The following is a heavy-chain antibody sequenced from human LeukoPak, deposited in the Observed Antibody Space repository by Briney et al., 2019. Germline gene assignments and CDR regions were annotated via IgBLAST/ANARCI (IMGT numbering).Heavy chain of an antibody. CDR2: IYYSGST. V-gene: IGHV4-39*07. Sequence: SETLSLTCTVSGGSISSSSYYWGWIRQPPGKGLEWIGSIYYSGSTYYNPSLKSRVTISVDTSKNQFSLKLSSVTAADTAVYYCARDGAARNFDYWGQGTLVTVSS. CDR3: ARDGAARNFDY. J-gene: IGHJ4*02. CDR1: GGSISSSSYY. D-gene: IGHD6-6*01.